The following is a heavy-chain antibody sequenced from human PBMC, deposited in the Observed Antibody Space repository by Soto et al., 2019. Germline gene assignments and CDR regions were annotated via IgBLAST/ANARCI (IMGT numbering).Heavy chain of an antibody. Sequence: PSETLSLTCAVYGGSFSGYYWSWIRQPPGKGLEWIGYIYYSGSTNYNPSLKSRVTISVDTSKNQFSLKLSSVTAADTAVYYCARGGGARGYCTNGVCGHYDYWGQGTLVTVSS. V-gene: IGHV4-59*01. D-gene: IGHD2-8*01. CDR1: GGSFSGYY. J-gene: IGHJ4*02. CDR2: IYYSGST. CDR3: ARGGGARGYCTNGVCGHYDY.